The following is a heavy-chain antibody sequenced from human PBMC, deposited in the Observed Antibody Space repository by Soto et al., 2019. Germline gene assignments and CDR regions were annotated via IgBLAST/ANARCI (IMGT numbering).Heavy chain of an antibody. CDR3: ARLVGSGRDGGYCSGGSCSNFDY. D-gene: IGHD2-15*01. Sequence: GGSLRLSCAASGFTFSSYAMHWVRQAPGKGLEWVAVISYDGSNKYYADSVKGRFTISRDNSKNTLYLQMNSLRAEDTAVYYCARLVGSGRDGGYCSGGSCSNFDYWGQGTLVTVSS. CDR2: ISYDGSNK. V-gene: IGHV3-30-3*01. CDR1: GFTFSSYA. J-gene: IGHJ4*02.